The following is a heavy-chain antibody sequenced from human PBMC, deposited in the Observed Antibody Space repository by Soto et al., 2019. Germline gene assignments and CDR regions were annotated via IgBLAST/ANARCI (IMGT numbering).Heavy chain of an antibody. CDR3: ARDRVESGYPEYFQH. Sequence: GGSLRLSCAASGIPFSSYSMSWVRQAPGKGLEWVSVIYSGGSTYYADSVKGRFTISRDNSKNTLYLQMNSLRAEDTAVYYCARDRVESGYPEYFQHWGQGTLVTVSS. CDR2: IYSGGST. CDR1: GIPFSSYS. D-gene: IGHD3-22*01. J-gene: IGHJ1*01. V-gene: IGHV3-53*01.